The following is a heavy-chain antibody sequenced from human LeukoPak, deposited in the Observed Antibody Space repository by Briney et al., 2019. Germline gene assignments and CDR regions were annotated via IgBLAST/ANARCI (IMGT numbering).Heavy chain of an antibody. V-gene: IGHV4-31*03. J-gene: IGHJ3*02. CDR1: GGSISSGGYY. CDR2: IYYSGST. CDR3: ARDYGSEENDAFDI. D-gene: IGHD3-10*01. Sequence: RPSETLSLTCTVSGGSISSGGYYWSWIRQHPGKGLEWIGYIYYSGSTYYNPSLKSRVTISVDTSKNQFYLKLSSVTAADTAVYYCARDYGSEENDAFDIWGKGQWSPSLQ.